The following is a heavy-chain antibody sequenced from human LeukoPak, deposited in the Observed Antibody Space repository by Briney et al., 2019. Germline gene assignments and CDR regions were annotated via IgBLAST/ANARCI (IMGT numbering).Heavy chain of an antibody. Sequence: GGSLRLSCAASGFTFSTYWMHLVRQAPGNGLVWGSLINGEGRSTSHADSVKGHFTISRDNAKTPLYLQLNSRRAEDTAVYYCPREDIWYFDLWGRGTLVTVSS. V-gene: IGHV3-74*01. CDR1: GFTFSTYW. CDR2: INGEGRST. J-gene: IGHJ2*01. CDR3: PREDIWYFDL.